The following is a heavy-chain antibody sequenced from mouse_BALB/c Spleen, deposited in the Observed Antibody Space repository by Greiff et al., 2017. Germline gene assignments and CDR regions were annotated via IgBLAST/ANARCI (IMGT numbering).Heavy chain of an antibody. Sequence: VMLVESGPGLVAPSQSLSITCTVSGFSLTDYGVSWIRQPPGKCLEWLGVIWGGGSTYYNSALKSRLSISKDNSKSQVFLKMNSLQTDDTAMYYCAKQHLGSSRYYAMDYLGQGTSVTVSS. D-gene: IGHD1-1*01. J-gene: IGHJ4*01. CDR2: IWGGGST. CDR3: AKQHLGSSRYYAMDY. CDR1: GFSLTDYG. V-gene: IGHV2-6-5*01.